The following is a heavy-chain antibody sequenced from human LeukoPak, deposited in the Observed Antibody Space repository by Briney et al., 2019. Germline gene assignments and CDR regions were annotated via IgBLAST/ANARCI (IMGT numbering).Heavy chain of an antibody. V-gene: IGHV4-61*02. CDR2: IYTSGST. J-gene: IGHJ3*02. D-gene: IGHD3-10*01. CDR3: AKSNGYGLLDI. Sequence: SETLSLTCTVSRGSISSGSYYWSWIRQPAGKGLEWIGRIYTSGSTNYNPSLKSRVTISLDTSRNQFSLKLNSVTAADTAVYYCAKSNGYGLLDIWGQGTMVTVSS. CDR1: RGSISSGSYY.